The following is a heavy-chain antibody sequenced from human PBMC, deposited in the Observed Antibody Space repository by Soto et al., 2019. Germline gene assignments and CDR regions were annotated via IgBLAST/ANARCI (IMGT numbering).Heavy chain of an antibody. Sequence: GGSLRLSCAASGFTFSSYAMHWVRQAPGKGLEWVAVISYDGSNKYYADSVKGRFTISRDNSKNTLYLQMNSLRAEDTAVYYCAKDEGYGGYDYFDYWGLGTLVTVSS. CDR2: ISYDGSNK. D-gene: IGHD5-12*01. CDR1: GFTFSSYA. J-gene: IGHJ4*02. CDR3: AKDEGYGGYDYFDY. V-gene: IGHV3-30-3*01.